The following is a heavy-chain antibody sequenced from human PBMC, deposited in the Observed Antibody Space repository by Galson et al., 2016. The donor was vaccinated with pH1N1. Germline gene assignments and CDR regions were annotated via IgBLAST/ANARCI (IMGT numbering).Heavy chain of an antibody. CDR2: IIPIMDMA. CDR3: ATVSGYCSGGRCYYAFDI. V-gene: IGHV1-69*10. J-gene: IGHJ3*02. Sequence: SVKVSCKASGGTFISHVISWVRQAPGQGLEWMGGIIPIMDMANYAQKFQGRVTITVDKSTRTAYMDLSSLRSEDTAVYFCATVSGYCSGGRCYYAFDIWGQGTMVTLAS. D-gene: IGHD2-15*01. CDR1: GGTFISHV.